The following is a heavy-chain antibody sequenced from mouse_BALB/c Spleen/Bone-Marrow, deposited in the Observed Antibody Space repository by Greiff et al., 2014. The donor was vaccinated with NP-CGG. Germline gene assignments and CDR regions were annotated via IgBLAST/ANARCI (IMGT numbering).Heavy chain of an antibody. CDR1: GFTFSDYY. J-gene: IGHJ4*01. Sequence: EVMLVESGGSLVKPGGSLKLSCAASGFTFSDYYMYWVRQTPEKRLEWVATISDGVGYTYYPDSVWGRFTISRDNAKNNLYLQMSSLKSEDTAMYYCARSGERYGAMDYWGQGTSVNVFS. D-gene: IGHD2-10*02. V-gene: IGHV5-4*02. CDR2: ISDGVGYT. CDR3: ARSGERYGAMDY.